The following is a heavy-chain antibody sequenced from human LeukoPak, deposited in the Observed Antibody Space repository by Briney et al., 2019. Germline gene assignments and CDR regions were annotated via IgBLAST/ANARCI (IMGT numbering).Heavy chain of an antibody. CDR1: GGSVSSGSYY. J-gene: IGHJ4*02. D-gene: IGHD5-24*01. V-gene: IGHV4-61*02. CDR2: IYTSGST. Sequence: SETLSLTCTVSGGSVSSGSYYWSWIRQPAGKGLEWIGRIYTSGSTNYNPSLKSRVTISVDTSKNQFSLKLSSVTAADTAVYYCARDGDGFHIWGQGTLVTVSS. CDR3: ARDGDGFHI.